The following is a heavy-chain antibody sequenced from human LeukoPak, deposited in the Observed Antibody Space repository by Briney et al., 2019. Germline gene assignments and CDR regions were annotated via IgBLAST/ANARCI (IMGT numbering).Heavy chain of an antibody. CDR2: ISLAGQT. D-gene: IGHD1-26*01. CDR1: GGSINGTNW. J-gene: IGHJ4*02. Sequence: TSETLSLTCGVSGGSINGTNWWSWVGQPPGQGLEWIGEISLAGQTNFNPSLKGRVTLSLDKSSNKLYLHLTSVTAADTATYFCSRESGPFCPFGYWGQGTLVIVSS. CDR3: SRESGPFCPFGY. V-gene: IGHV4/OR15-8*02.